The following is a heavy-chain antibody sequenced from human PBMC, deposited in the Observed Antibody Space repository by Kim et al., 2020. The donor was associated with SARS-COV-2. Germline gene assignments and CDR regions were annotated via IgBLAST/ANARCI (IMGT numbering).Heavy chain of an antibody. CDR3: AREGSGSYNWFDP. J-gene: IGHJ5*02. Sequence: YSRTFKGRVTISRDRAATTAYMELSSLTSKDTAVYYCAREGSGSYNWFDPWGQGTLVTVSS. V-gene: IGHV1-3*01. D-gene: IGHD3-10*01.